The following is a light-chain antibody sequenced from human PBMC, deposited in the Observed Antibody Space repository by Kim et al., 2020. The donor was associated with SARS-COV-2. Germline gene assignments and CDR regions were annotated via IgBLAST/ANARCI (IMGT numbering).Light chain of an antibody. V-gene: IGKV3-15*01. CDR2: GAS. CDR3: QQYNNWPLT. CDR1: QSVSSN. Sequence: EVVMTQSPATLSVSPGERATLSCRASQSVSSNVAWYQQKPGQAPRLLTYGASTRATGIPARFSGSVSGTEFTLTISSLQSEDFAIYYCQQYNNWPLTFGGGTKVEIK. J-gene: IGKJ4*01.